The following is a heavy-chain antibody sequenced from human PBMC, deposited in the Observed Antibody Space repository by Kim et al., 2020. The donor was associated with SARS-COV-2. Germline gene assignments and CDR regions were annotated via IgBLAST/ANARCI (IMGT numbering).Heavy chain of an antibody. Sequence: QGRVTITADKSTSTAYMELSSLRSEDTAVYYCARDPGGDIVVVVAAPFDYWGQGTLVTVSS. D-gene: IGHD2-15*01. V-gene: IGHV1-69*04. CDR3: ARDPGGDIVVVVAAPFDY. J-gene: IGHJ4*02.